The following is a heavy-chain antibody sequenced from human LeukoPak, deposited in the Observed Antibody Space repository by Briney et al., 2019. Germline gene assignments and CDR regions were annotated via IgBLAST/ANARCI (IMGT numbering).Heavy chain of an antibody. J-gene: IGHJ3*02. CDR1: GFTFSSYA. CDR2: ISGSGSTT. V-gene: IGHV3-23*01. Sequence: GGSLRLSCAASGFTFSSYAMSWVRQAPGKGLEWVSAISGSGSTTAYADSVKGRFTISRDNSKNSLYLQMNSLRAEDTAVYYCARDLLKWLVRPGFHAFDIWGQGTMVTVSS. D-gene: IGHD6-19*01. CDR3: ARDLLKWLVRPGFHAFDI.